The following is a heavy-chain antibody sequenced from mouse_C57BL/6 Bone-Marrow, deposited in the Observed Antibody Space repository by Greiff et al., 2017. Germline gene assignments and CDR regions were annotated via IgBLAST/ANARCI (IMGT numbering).Heavy chain of an antibody. J-gene: IGHJ3*01. CDR3: ARDQPRFAY. CDR2: IYPGSGST. V-gene: IGHV1-55*01. Sequence: VQLQQSGAELVKPGASVKMSCKASGYTFTSYWITWVKQRPGQGLEWIGDIYPGSGSTNYNEKFKSKATLTVDTSSSTAYMQLSSQTSADSAVYYCARDQPRFAYWGQGTLVTVSA. CDR1: GYTFTSYW.